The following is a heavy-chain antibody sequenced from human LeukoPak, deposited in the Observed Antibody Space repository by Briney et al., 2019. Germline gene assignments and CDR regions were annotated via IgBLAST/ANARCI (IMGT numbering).Heavy chain of an antibody. J-gene: IGHJ4*02. CDR3: VKGAYSSSWLNFDY. D-gene: IGHD6-13*01. CDR2: IPYDGSNK. Sequence: GGSLRLSCAASGFTFSSYAMHWVRQAPGKGLEWVALIPYDGSNKYYADSVKGRFTVSRDNSKNTLYLQMNSLRAEDTAVYYCVKGAYSSSWLNFDYWGQGTLVTVSS. V-gene: IGHV3-30*04. CDR1: GFTFSSYA.